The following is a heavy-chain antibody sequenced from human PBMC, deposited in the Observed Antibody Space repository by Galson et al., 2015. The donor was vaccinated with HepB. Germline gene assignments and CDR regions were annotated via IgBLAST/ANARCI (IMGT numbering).Heavy chain of an antibody. CDR3: ARDSFGYNILTGYYMGSLDI. Sequence: SLRLSCAASGITVSNHYVSWVRQAPGKGLEWIAVIYSGGSRYYADSVRGRFTISRDLSKNTLSLQMNSLTAEDTAMYYCARDSFGYNILTGYYMGSLDIWGQGTMVTVSA. J-gene: IGHJ3*02. CDR1: GITVSNHY. V-gene: IGHV3-66*01. D-gene: IGHD3-9*01. CDR2: IYSGGSR.